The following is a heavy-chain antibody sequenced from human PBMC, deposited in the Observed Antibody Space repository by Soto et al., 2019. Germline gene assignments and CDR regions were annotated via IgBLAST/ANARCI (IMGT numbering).Heavy chain of an antibody. J-gene: IGHJ4*02. D-gene: IGHD5-18*01. Sequence: QVQLQESGPGLVKPSQTLSLTCTVSGGSINRGGSCWSWIRQHPGKGLDWIGCISYGGSTSYNPSLKSRVTISVDTSKNQFSLKLTSVTAADTAVYYCSRGIRGWGQGALITVSS. CDR3: SRGIRG. V-gene: IGHV4-31*03. CDR1: GGSINRGGSC. CDR2: ISYGGST.